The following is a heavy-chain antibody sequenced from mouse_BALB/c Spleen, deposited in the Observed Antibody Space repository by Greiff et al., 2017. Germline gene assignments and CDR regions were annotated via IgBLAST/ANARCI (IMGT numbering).Heavy chain of an antibody. Sequence: VQLQESGAEPARPGASVKLSCKASGYTFTDYYINWVKQRTGQGLEWIGEIYPGSGNTYYNEKFKGKATLTADKSSSTAYMQLSSLTSEDSAVYFCARGRKRFDYWGQGTTLTVSS. J-gene: IGHJ2*01. CDR1: GYTFTDYY. CDR3: ARGRKRFDY. CDR2: IYPGSGNT. V-gene: IGHV1-77*01.